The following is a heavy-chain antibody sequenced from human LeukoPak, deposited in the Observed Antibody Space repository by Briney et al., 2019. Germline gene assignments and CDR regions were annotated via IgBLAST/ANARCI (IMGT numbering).Heavy chain of an antibody. CDR3: AGTTNHYYYYYMDV. CDR2: IYHSGST. CDR1: GYSIRSGYY. D-gene: IGHD4-11*01. J-gene: IGHJ6*03. V-gene: IGHV4-38-2*01. Sequence: SETLSLTCAVSGYSIRSGYYWGWIRQPPGKGLEWIGSIYHSGSTYYNPSLKSRVTISVDTSKNQFSLKLSSVTAADTAVYYCAGTTNHYYYYYMDVWGKGTTVTVSS.